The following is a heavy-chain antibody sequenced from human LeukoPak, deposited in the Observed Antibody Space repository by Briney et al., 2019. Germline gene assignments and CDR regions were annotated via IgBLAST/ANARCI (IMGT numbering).Heavy chain of an antibody. J-gene: IGHJ6*02. CDR2: INPSGGST. D-gene: IGHD2-15*01. V-gene: IGHV1-46*01. CDR3: ARGREEHCGGGSCSHYYYYVMDV. Sequence: GASVKVSCKASGYTFTIYYIHWVRQAPGQGGGWMGMINPSGGSTNNAQKFRGRVTMTRDTSTSTVNMELSSLRSEDTAVYYCARGREEHCGGGSCSHYYYYVMDVWGQGTTVTVSS. CDR1: GYTFTIYY.